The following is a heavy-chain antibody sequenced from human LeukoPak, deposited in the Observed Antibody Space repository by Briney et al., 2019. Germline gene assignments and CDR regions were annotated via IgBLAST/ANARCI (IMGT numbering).Heavy chain of an antibody. V-gene: IGHV4-34*01. CDR3: ARGLRASFDP. CDR1: GGSFSGYY. CDR2: IKRSGNT. Sequence: SETLSLSCAVYGGSFSGYYWSWIRQPPGKGLEWVGEIKRSGNTNYNPSLKSRVAISADTSKNQLSLKLSSVSAADTAVYYCARGLRASFDPRGQGTLVTVSS. J-gene: IGHJ5*02.